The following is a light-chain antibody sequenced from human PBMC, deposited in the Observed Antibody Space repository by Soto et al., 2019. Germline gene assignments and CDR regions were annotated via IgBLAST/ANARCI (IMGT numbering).Light chain of an antibody. V-gene: IGKV3D-20*02. CDR1: QSVSSIY. CDR3: QQRSNWPTWT. J-gene: IGKJ1*01. Sequence: EIVLTQSPGTLSLSPGERATLSCRASQSVSSIYLGWYQQKPGQAPRLLMYGASSRATGIPERFSGSGSGTDFTLTISSLEPEDFAVYYCQQRSNWPTWTFGQGTKVDIK. CDR2: GAS.